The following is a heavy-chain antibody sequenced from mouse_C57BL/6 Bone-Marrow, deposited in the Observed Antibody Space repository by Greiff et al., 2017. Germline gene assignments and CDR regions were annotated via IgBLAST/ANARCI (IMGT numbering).Heavy chain of an antibody. D-gene: IGHD1-1*01. V-gene: IGHV8-8*01. Sequence: QVTLKVSGPGILQPSQTLSLTCSFSGFSLSTFGMGVGWIRQPSGKGLEWLAPIWWDDDKYYNPALKSRVTISKDTSKNQVFLKIANVDTADTATYYCARRHYYGSSYVEYFDVWGTGTTVTVSS. CDR3: ARRHYYGSSYVEYFDV. J-gene: IGHJ1*03. CDR2: IWWDDDK. CDR1: GFSLSTFGMG.